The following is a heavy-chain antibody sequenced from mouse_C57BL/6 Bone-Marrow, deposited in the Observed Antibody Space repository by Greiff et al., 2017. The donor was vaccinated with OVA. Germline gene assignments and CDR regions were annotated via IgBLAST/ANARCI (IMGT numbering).Heavy chain of an antibody. CDR1: GYTFTSSG. Sequence: QVQLQQSGAELVRPGASVKLSCKASGYTFTSSGIRWVKQRTGQGLEWIGEIYPRSGNTYYNEKFKGKATLTADKSSSTAYLELRSLTSEDSAGDFCARSSTTAWDYWGQGTTLTGSS. V-gene: IGHV1-81*01. D-gene: IGHD1-2*01. CDR3: ARSSTTAWDY. CDR2: IYPRSGNT. J-gene: IGHJ2*01.